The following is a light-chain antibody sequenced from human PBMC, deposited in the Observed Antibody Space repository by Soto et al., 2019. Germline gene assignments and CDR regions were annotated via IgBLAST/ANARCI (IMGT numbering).Light chain of an antibody. J-gene: IGLJ1*01. CDR3: SSYTSISTYV. CDR2: EVT. V-gene: IGLV2-14*01. CDR1: SSDVGGYNY. Sequence: QSALTQPASVSGSPGQSVTISCTGTSSDVGGYNYVSWYQHHPGEAPKLMIYEVTHRPSGVSNRFSGSKSGNTASLTISGLQAEDEADYYCSSYTSISTYVFGTGTKLTV.